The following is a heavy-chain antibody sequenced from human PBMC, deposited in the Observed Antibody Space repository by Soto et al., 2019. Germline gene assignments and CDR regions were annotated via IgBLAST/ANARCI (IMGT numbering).Heavy chain of an antibody. D-gene: IGHD4-17*01. CDR3: ARLTTVMSPTKHVDY. V-gene: IGHV4-39*01. CDR1: GGSLSSSYYY. CDR2: IFYSGTT. Sequence: SETLSLTCSVSGGSLSSSYYYWGWIRQPPGKGLDWIGSIFYSGTTYYNPSLKSRLTISVDTSKNQFSLKLSSVTAADTAVYYCARLTTVMSPTKHVDYWGQGTLVTVSS. J-gene: IGHJ4*02.